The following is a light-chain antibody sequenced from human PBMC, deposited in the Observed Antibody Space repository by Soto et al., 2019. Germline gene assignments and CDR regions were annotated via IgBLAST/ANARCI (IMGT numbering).Light chain of an antibody. CDR1: SSDVGGYNY. V-gene: IGLV2-8*01. CDR3: SSYAGSNTLYV. J-gene: IGLJ1*01. Sequence: QSVLTQPPSASGSPGQAGTIAGTGTSSDVGGYNYVSCYQQHPGKAPKLMIYEVSKRPSGVPDRFSGSKSRNTASLTASGLQAADEADYYCSSYAGSNTLYVFGTGSKVTAL. CDR2: EVS.